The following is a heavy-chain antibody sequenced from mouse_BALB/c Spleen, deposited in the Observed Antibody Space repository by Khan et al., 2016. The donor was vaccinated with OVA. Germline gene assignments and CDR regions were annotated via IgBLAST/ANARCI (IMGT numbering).Heavy chain of an antibody. CDR1: GYSITSDYA. J-gene: IGHJ2*01. CDR3: ARVHGGDFEY. CDR2: ISYSGNT. Sequence: EVELVESGPGLVKPSQSLSLTCTVTGYSITSDYAWNWIRQFPGNKLEWLGYISYSGNTKYNPSLKSRISVTRDTSKNQFFLQLNSVTTEDTATYYCARVHGGDFEYWGQGTTLTVSS. V-gene: IGHV3-2*02.